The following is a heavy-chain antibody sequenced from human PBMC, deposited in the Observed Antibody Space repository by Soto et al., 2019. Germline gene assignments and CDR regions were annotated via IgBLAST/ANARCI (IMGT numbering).Heavy chain of an antibody. CDR2: IRSKAYGGTT. J-gene: IGHJ4*02. Sequence: GGSLRLSCTASGFTFGDYAMSWFRQAPGKGLEWVGFIRSKAYGGTTEYAASVKGRFTISREDSKSIAYLQMNSLKTDVTAVDYCTRSCLNWGSKAPDDWGQGTLVTVSS. CDR1: GFTFGDYA. CDR3: TRSCLNWGSKAPDD. V-gene: IGHV3-49*03. D-gene: IGHD7-27*01.